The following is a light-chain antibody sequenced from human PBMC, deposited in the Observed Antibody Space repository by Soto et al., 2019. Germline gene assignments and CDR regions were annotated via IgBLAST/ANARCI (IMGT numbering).Light chain of an antibody. J-gene: IGKJ4*01. Sequence: SQMTQPPSSGSASLVYIVGMASRASQGIRNYVAWVQQKPGTVPKRLIYAASSLQSGVPSRFSGSGSGTEFTLTISSLQPEDFATYYCLQHNSYPLTFGGGTQLDI. CDR2: AAS. V-gene: IGKV1-17*03. CDR3: LQHNSYPLT. CDR1: QGIRNY.